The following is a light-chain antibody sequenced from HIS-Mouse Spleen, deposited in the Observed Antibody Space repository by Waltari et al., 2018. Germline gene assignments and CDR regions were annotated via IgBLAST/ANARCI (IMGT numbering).Light chain of an antibody. Sequence: SYELTQPPSVSVSPGQTARITCSGDALPKKYAYWYQQKSGQAPVLVICEESKRPSGIPERFSSSSSGTMATLTISGAQVEDEADYYCYSTDSSGNHRVFGGGTKLTVL. CDR2: EES. CDR3: YSTDSSGNHRV. V-gene: IGLV3-10*01. CDR1: ALPKKY. J-gene: IGLJ2*01.